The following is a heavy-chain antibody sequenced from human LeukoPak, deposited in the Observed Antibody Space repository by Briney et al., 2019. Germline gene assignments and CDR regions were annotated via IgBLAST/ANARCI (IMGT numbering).Heavy chain of an antibody. CDR2: INPSGGST. D-gene: IGHD6-19*01. V-gene: IGHV1-46*01. J-gene: IGHJ4*02. CDR1: GYTFTSYY. Sequence: ASVKVSCKASGYTFTSYYMHWVRQAPGQGLEWMGIINPSGGSTSYAQKFQGRVTMTTDTSMSTAYIELRSLRSDDTAVYYCARGKTIRVADPFDYWGQGTLVTVSS. CDR3: ARGKTIRVADPFDY.